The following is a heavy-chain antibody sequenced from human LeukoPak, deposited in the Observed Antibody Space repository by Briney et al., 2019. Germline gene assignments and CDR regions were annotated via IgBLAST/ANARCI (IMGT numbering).Heavy chain of an antibody. CDR2: IYYSGST. CDR3: ARDYSRLYYYYYYMDV. Sequence: PSETLSLTCTVSGGSISTTYNYWGWIRQPPGKGLEWIGSIYYSGSTYYNSSLKSRLTISADTSKNQFSLKLSSVTAADTAVYYCARDYSRLYYYYYYMDVWGKGTTVTVSS. CDR1: GGSISTTYNY. D-gene: IGHD4-11*01. J-gene: IGHJ6*03. V-gene: IGHV4-39*07.